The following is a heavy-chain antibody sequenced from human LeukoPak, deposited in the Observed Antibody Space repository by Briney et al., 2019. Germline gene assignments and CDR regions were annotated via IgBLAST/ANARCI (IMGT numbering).Heavy chain of an antibody. CDR2: ISSSSSYI. Sequence: GGSLRLSCAGSGFTFSSYSMNWVRQAPGKGVEWVSCISSSSSYIYYADSVKGRFTISRDNAKNSLYLQMNSLRAEDTAVYYCATSPVYSYGHPYYFDYWGQGTLVTVSS. V-gene: IGHV3-21*01. J-gene: IGHJ4*02. CDR3: ATSPVYSYGHPYYFDY. D-gene: IGHD5-18*01. CDR1: GFTFSSYS.